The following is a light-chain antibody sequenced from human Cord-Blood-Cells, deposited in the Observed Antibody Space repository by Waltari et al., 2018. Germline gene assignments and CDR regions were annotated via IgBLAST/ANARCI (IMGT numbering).Light chain of an antibody. Sequence: QSALTQPASVSGSPGQSITISCTGTSSDVGGYNYVSWYQQPPAKAPKLMLYDVSKRPSGVSNRFSDSTSGNTASLTISGLQAEDEADYYCSSYTGSSTWVFGGGTKLTVL. V-gene: IGLV2-14*01. CDR2: DVS. CDR1: SSDVGGYNY. J-gene: IGLJ3*02. CDR3: SSYTGSSTWV.